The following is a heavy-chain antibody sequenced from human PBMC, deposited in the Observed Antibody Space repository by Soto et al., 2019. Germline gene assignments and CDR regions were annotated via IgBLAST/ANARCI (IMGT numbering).Heavy chain of an antibody. V-gene: IGHV1-69*01. CDR3: ARASLYYDSSGYLFDY. Sequence: QVQLVQSGAEVKKPGSSVKVSCKASGGTFSSYAISWVRQAPGQGLEWMGGIIPIFGTANYAQKFQGRVTSTADESTSTAYMELSRLRSEDTAVYYCARASLYYDSSGYLFDYWGQGTLVTVSS. J-gene: IGHJ4*02. D-gene: IGHD3-22*01. CDR2: IIPIFGTA. CDR1: GGTFSSYA.